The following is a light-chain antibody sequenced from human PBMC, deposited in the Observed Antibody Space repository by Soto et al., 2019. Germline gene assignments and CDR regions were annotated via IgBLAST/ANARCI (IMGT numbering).Light chain of an antibody. CDR3: HQYNDWPQYT. J-gene: IGKJ2*01. CDR1: QSVNSN. V-gene: IGKV3-15*01. CDR2: GAF. Sequence: EIVMTQSPATLYVSPGERVILSYRAGQSVNSNVAWYQLKPGQAPRLLIHGAFTRATGIPARFSGSGFGTEFTLTISGLQSEDFAVYFCHQYNDWPQYTFGQGTEVQMK.